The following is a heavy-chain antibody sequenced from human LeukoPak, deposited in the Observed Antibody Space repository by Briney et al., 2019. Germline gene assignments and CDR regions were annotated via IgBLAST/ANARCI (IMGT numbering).Heavy chain of an antibody. CDR2: IIPILGAT. V-gene: IGHV1-69*16. J-gene: IGHJ4*02. CDR1: GGTFSTYT. CDR3: AGVPYYYSSGSFPPNDY. Sequence: GASVTVSFTASGGTFSTYTITWVRRAPGQGLQWMGGIIPILGATNYAKKFQGRVSITTDESTSRAYLQLSGLRSDDTAVYYCAGVPYYYSSGSFPPNDYWGQGTLVTVSS. D-gene: IGHD3-10*01.